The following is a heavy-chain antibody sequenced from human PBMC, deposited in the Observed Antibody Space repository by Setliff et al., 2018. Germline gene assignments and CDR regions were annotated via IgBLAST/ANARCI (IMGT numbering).Heavy chain of an antibody. CDR2: IIPMFGTA. J-gene: IGHJ4*02. D-gene: IGHD1-7*01. CDR3: ARLPHTPNWNYRREVFDY. CDR1: GGTFSSYA. Sequence: ASVKVSCKASGGTFSSYAISWVRQAPGQGLEWMGGIIPMFGTANYAQKFQGRVTITADESTSTAYMELSSLRSEDTAVYYCARLPHTPNWNYRREVFDYWGQGTLVTVSS. V-gene: IGHV1-69*13.